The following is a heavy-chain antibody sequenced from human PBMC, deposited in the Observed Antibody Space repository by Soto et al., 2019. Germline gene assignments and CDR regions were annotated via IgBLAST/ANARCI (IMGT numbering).Heavy chain of an antibody. D-gene: IGHD3-10*01. V-gene: IGHV3-33*01. CDR1: GLPFSSYG. CDR3: TRDQRAGLYGSGDRFDY. J-gene: IGHJ4*02. CDR2: IWYDGSNK. Sequence: GGALRLPCVASGLPFSSYGLHGARQAPGKGLEWVAVIWYDGSNKYYADSVKGRFTISRDNSKNTLYLQTDSLRAEDTAVYYCTRDQRAGLYGSGDRFDYWGQGTLVTVS.